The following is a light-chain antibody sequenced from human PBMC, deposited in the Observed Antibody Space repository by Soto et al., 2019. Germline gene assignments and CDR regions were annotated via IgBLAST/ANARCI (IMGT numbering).Light chain of an antibody. Sequence: DIPMTQSPSSLSASLGDRVTISCRASPGIGVYLAWFQQKPGKVPKLLIYAASALQSGVPSRFSGSGSGTDFTLTISSLQPEDIATYYCQKYNSAPLTFGGGTKVHIK. CDR1: PGIGVY. J-gene: IGKJ4*01. V-gene: IGKV1-27*01. CDR2: AAS. CDR3: QKYNSAPLT.